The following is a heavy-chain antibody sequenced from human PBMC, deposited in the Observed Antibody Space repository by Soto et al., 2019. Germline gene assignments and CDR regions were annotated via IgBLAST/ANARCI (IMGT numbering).Heavy chain of an antibody. J-gene: IGHJ4*02. D-gene: IGHD3-10*01. Sequence: GESLKISCAASGFTFSSYSMNWVRQAPGKGLEWVSYISSSSSTIYYADSVKGRFTISRDNSKNTLYLQMNSLRAEDTAVYYCATMVRGVTTAPDYGGQGTLVTVSS. CDR2: ISSSSSTI. V-gene: IGHV3-48*01. CDR1: GFTFSSYS. CDR3: ATMVRGVTTAPDY.